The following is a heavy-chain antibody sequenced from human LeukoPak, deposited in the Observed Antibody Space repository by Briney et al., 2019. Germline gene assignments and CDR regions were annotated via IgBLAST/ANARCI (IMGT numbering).Heavy chain of an antibody. Sequence: GGSLRLSCVASGFTFSDYGIHWVRRAPGMGLEWVAFIRFDGSNKYYPDSVQGRFTISRDNSKNTVYLQMNSLTPEDTAFYYCAKVNSFWFDYWGQGTLVTVSS. CDR2: IRFDGSNK. CDR3: AKVNSFWFDY. D-gene: IGHD4-23*01. J-gene: IGHJ4*02. CDR1: GFTFSDYG. V-gene: IGHV3-30*02.